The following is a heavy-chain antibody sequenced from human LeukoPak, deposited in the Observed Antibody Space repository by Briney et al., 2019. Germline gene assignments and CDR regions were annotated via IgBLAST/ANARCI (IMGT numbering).Heavy chain of an antibody. D-gene: IGHD2-15*01. CDR2: ISSSSSTI. CDR1: GFTFSSYS. Sequence: PGGSLRLSCAASGFTFSSYSMNWVRQAPGKGLEWVSYISSSSSTIYYADSVKGRFTISRDNAKNSLYLQMNSLRAEDTAVYYCARDRAGCSGGSCYSYYYYYYMDVWGKGTTVTVSS. V-gene: IGHV3-48*01. CDR3: ARDRAGCSGGSCYSYYYYYYMDV. J-gene: IGHJ6*03.